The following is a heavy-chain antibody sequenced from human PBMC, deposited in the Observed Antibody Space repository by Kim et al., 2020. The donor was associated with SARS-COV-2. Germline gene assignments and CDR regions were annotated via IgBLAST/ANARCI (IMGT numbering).Heavy chain of an antibody. CDR1: GFTFDDYS. D-gene: IGHD7-27*01. V-gene: IGHV3-9*01. CDR3: AKDLNLRWGFDY. CDR2: INCNSGSI. Sequence: GGSLRLSCAASGFTFDDYSMHWVRQAPGKGLEWVSGINCNSGSIGYVDSVKGRFTISRDNAKNSLYLQMNSLRAEDTALYYCAKDLNLRWGFDYWGQGTLVTVSS. J-gene: IGHJ4*02.